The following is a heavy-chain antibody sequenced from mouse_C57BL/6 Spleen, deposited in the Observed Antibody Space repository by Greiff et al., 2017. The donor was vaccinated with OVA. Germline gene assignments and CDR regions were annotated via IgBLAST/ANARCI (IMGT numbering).Heavy chain of an antibody. CDR2: IYTNCGGT. D-gene: IGHD2-1*01. V-gene: IGHV1-72*01. CDR1: GYTFTSYW. CDR3: ARGGYYGNYEFDY. J-gene: IGHJ2*01. Sequence: QVQLQQSGAELVTPGASVKLSCKASGYTFTSYWMHWVKQRPGRGLEWIGRIYTNCGGTKYNEKFKSKATLTVDKPSSTAYMQLSSLTSEDAAVYYCARGGYYGNYEFDYWGQGTTLTVSA.